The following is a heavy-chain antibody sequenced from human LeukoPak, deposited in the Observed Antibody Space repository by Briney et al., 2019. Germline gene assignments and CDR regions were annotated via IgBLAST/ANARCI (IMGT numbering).Heavy chain of an antibody. J-gene: IGHJ4*02. CDR1: GYTLTELS. D-gene: IGHD3-10*01. CDR2: FDPEDGET. Sequence: ASVKVSCKVSGYTLTELSMHWVRQAPGEGLEWMGGFDPEDGETIYAQKFQGRVTMTEDTSTDTAYMELSSLRSEDTAVYYCARDVRGSYGSGSYYGGGFDYWGQGTLVTVSS. V-gene: IGHV1-24*01. CDR3: ARDVRGSYGSGSYYGGGFDY.